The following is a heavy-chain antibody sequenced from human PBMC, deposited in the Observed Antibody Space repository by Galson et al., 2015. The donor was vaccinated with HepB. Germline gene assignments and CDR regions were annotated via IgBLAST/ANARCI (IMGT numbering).Heavy chain of an antibody. V-gene: IGHV3-33*01. J-gene: IGHJ4*02. D-gene: IGHD6-19*01. Sequence: SLRLSCAASGFSFEVYGMHWVRQAPGKGLEWMASIWYDGSNKFYADSVRGRITISRVNSKNTLYLQISSLRAEDTAVYYCAREVAEAGSSLFDHWGQGILVSVSS. CDR3: AREVAEAGSSLFDH. CDR2: IWYDGSNK. CDR1: GFSFEVYG.